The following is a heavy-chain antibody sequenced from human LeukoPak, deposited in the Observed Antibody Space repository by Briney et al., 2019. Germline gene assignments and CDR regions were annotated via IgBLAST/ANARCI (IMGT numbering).Heavy chain of an antibody. CDR3: AKEAPVTTDWFDP. Sequence: SETLPLTCAVYGGSFRGYYWSWIRQPPGGGVEGMGEINHSGSTNYNPSLKSRVTISVDTSKNQFSLKLSSVTAADTAVYYCAKEAPVTTDWFDPWGQGTLVTVSS. CDR1: GGSFRGYY. J-gene: IGHJ5*02. V-gene: IGHV4-34*01. D-gene: IGHD4-17*01. CDR2: INHSGST.